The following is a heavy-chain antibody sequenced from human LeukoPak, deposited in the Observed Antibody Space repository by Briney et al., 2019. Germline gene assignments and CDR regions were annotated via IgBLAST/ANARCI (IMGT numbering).Heavy chain of an antibody. CDR1: GGTFSSYA. CDR3: ARGDIVVVPAAIPLGDYYYYYMDV. CDR2: IIPIFGTA. Sequence: SVKVSCKASGGTFSSYAISWVRQAPGQGLEWMGGIIPIFGTANYAQKFQGRVTITADESTSTAYMELSSLRSEDTAVYYCARGDIVVVPAAIPLGDYYYYYMDVWGKGTTVTVSS. V-gene: IGHV1-69*13. D-gene: IGHD2-2*01. J-gene: IGHJ6*03.